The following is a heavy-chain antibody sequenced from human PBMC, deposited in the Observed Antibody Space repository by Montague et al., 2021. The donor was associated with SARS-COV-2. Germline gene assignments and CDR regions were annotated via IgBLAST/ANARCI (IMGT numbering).Heavy chain of an antibody. V-gene: IGHV4-39*01. CDR1: GGSISSSSYY. CDR3: ASMVRAQVYYFDY. Sequence: SETLSPTCTVSGGSISSSSYYWGWIRQPPGKGLEWIGSIVYSGSTDYNPSLKSRVTISVDTSKNQFSLKLSSVTAADTAVYYCASMVRAQVYYFDYWGQGTLVTVSS. CDR2: IVYSGST. D-gene: IGHD3-10*01. J-gene: IGHJ4*02.